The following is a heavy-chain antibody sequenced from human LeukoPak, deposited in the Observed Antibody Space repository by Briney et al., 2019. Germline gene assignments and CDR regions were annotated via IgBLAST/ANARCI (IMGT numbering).Heavy chain of an antibody. J-gene: IGHJ4*02. V-gene: IGHV3-20*04. CDR1: GFIFDDYG. CDR3: ARDSPRSRSWHDY. CDR2: INWNGGST. Sequence: PGGSLRLSCAASGFIFDDYGMSWVRQAPGKGLEWVSGINWNGGSTAYADSVKGRFTISRDNAKNSLYLQMSSLRAEDTAFYYCARDSPRSRSWHDYWGQGTLVTVSS. D-gene: IGHD6-13*01.